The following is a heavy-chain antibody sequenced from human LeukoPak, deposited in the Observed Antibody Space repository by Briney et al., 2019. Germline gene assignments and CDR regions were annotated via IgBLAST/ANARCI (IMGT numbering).Heavy chain of an antibody. CDR2: ISSSSSYI. D-gene: IGHD5-24*01. J-gene: IGHJ4*02. V-gene: IGHV3-21*01. CDR1: GFTFSSYS. CDR3: ARDRRDGYNDY. Sequence: GGSLRLSCAASGFTFSSYSMNWVRQAPGKGLEWVSSISSSSSYIYYADSVKGRFTISRDNAKNSLYLQTNSLRAEDTAVYYCARDRRDGYNDYWGQGTLVTVSS.